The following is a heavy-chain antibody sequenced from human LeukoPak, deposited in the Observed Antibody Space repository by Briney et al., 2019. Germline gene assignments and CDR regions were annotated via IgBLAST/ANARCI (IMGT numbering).Heavy chain of an antibody. CDR3: ARHYGSGSYDWFDP. D-gene: IGHD3-10*01. Sequence: GGSLRLSCAASGFTVSSNYMSWVRQAPGKGLEWVSVIYSGGSTYYADSVKGRFTISRHNSKNTLYLQMNSLRAEDTAVYYCARHYGSGSYDWFDPWGQGTLVTVS. CDR1: GFTVSSNY. V-gene: IGHV3-53*04. CDR2: IYSGGST. J-gene: IGHJ5*02.